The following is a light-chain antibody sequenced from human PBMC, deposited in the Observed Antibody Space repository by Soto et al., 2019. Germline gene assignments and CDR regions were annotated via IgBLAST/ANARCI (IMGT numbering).Light chain of an antibody. CDR2: FAS. J-gene: IGKJ1*01. CDR3: LHTYSFPRT. CDR1: QGIGDR. Sequence: DIQMTQSPSSVSASVGDRVTLTCRASQGIGDRLAWYQQKPGKVPQLLIYFASTLGSGVPSRFSGSGSGTDFILTINNLQADDFATYYCLHTYSFPRTFGRGTKVEIK. V-gene: IGKV1-12*01.